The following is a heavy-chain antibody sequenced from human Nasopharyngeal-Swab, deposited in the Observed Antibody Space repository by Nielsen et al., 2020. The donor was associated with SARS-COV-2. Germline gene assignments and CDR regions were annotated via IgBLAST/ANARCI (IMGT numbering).Heavy chain of an antibody. Sequence: GGSLRLSCAASGFTYWMNWVRQAPGKGLEWVAVIWYDGSNKYYADSVKGRFTISRDNSKNTLYLQMNSLRAEDTAVYYCAGGQGTVTTYYYYGMDVWGQGTTVTVSS. J-gene: IGHJ6*02. D-gene: IGHD4-17*01. V-gene: IGHV3-33*08. CDR1: GFTYW. CDR3: AGGQGTVTTYYYYGMDV. CDR2: IWYDGSNK.